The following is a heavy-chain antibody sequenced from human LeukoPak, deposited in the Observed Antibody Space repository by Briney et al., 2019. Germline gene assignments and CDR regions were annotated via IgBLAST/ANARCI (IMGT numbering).Heavy chain of an antibody. Sequence: GGSLRLSCAASGFTFSSYGMHWVRQAPGKGLEWVAVIWYDGSNKYYADSVKGRFTISRDNAKNSLYLQMDSLRVEDTAFYYCAKDNRRHYTSGPNPDSLHWGQGALVTVSS. CDR1: GFTFSSYG. J-gene: IGHJ4*02. D-gene: IGHD6-19*01. CDR2: IWYDGSNK. V-gene: IGHV3-33*03. CDR3: AKDNRRHYTSGPNPDSLH.